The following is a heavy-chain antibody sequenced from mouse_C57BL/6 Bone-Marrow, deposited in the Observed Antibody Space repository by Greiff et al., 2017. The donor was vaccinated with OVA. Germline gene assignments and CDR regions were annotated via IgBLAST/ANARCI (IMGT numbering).Heavy chain of an antibody. D-gene: IGHD1-1*01. CDR2: ISYDGSN. Sequence: EVQLQESGPGLVKPSQSLSLTCSVTGYSITSGYYWNWIRQFPGNKLEWMGYISYDGSNNYNPTLKNRISITRDTSKNQFFLKLNSVTTEDTATYYCAREGGYYYYLAWFAYWGQGTLVTVSA. J-gene: IGHJ3*01. V-gene: IGHV3-6*01. CDR3: AREGGYYYYLAWFAY. CDR1: GYSITSGYY.